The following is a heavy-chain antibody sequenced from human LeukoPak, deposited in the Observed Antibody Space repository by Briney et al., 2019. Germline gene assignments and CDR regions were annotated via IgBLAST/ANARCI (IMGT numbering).Heavy chain of an antibody. CDR3: ARERVLWFGDLYGMDV. CDR2: IYSGGST. D-gene: IGHD3-10*01. V-gene: IGHV3-53*01. CDR1: GFTFSSYA. Sequence: GGSLRLSWAASGFTFSSYAMSWARQAPGKGLEWVSVIYSGGSTYYADSVKGRFTISRDNSKNTLYLQMNSLRAEDTVVYYCARERVLWFGDLYGMDVWGQGTTVTVSS. J-gene: IGHJ6*02.